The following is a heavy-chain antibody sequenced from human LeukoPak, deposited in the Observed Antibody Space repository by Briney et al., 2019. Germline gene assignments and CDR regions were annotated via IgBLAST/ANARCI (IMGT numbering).Heavy chain of an antibody. V-gene: IGHV3-7*01. CDR1: GFTFSSYW. J-gene: IGHJ4*02. CDR3: ARDRFSGSCDY. D-gene: IGHD1-26*01. Sequence: GGSLRLSCAASGFTFSSYWMSWVRQAPGKGLEWVANIKQDGSEKYYVDSVKGRFTISRDNAKNSLYLQMNGLRAEDTAVYYCARDRFSGSCDYWGQGTLVTVSS. CDR2: IKQDGSEK.